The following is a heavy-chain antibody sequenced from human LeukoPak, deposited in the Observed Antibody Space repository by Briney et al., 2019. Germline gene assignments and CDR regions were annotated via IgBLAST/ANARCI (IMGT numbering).Heavy chain of an antibody. V-gene: IGHV4-59*01. CDR1: GGSISSYY. D-gene: IGHD3-3*01. Sequence: SETLSLTCTVSGGSISSYYWSWIRQPPGKGLEWIGYIYYSGSTNYNPSLKSRITISVDTSKNQFSLKLSSVTAADTAVYYCARDYGFSYGMDVWGQGTTVTVSS. CDR3: ARDYGFSYGMDV. CDR2: IYYSGST. J-gene: IGHJ6*02.